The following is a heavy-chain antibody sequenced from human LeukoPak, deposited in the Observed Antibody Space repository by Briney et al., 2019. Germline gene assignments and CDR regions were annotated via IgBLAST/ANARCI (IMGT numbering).Heavy chain of an antibody. CDR2: INSDGSST. D-gene: IGHD3-10*01. Sequence: GGSLRLSCADSGCTFSSYWMHWVRQAPGKGLVWVSRINSDGSSTSYADSVKGRFTISRDNAKNTLYLQMNSLRAEDTAVYYCARSYGSGSYYAVSPSDYWGQGTLVTVSS. J-gene: IGHJ4*02. CDR1: GCTFSSYW. V-gene: IGHV3-74*01. CDR3: ARSYGSGSYYAVSPSDY.